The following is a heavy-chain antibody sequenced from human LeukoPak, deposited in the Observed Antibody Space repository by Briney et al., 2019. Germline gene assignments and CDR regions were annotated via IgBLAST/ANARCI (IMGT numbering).Heavy chain of an antibody. V-gene: IGHV3-48*02. D-gene: IGHD6-19*01. Sequence: GGSLRLSCAASGFTFSSYGMSWVRQASGKGLEWVSYISSSSTIYYADSVKGRFTISRDNAKNSLYLQMNSLRDEDTAVYYCARARSGWYFDYWGQGTLVTVSS. CDR1: GFTFSSYG. J-gene: IGHJ4*02. CDR2: ISSSSTI. CDR3: ARARSGWYFDY.